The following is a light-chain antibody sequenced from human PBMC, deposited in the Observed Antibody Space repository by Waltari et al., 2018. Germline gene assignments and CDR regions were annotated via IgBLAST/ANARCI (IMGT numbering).Light chain of an antibody. CDR3: QQYNNWPRT. J-gene: IGKJ1*01. CDR2: GAS. Sequence: EIVMTQSPATLSVSPGERATLSCRASQSINSNVAWYQQKPGQAPRLLMYGASARATGIPVRFSGSGSGTEFTLTISSLQSDDFGVYYCQQYNNWPRTFGQGTKVEI. CDR1: QSINSN. V-gene: IGKV3-15*01.